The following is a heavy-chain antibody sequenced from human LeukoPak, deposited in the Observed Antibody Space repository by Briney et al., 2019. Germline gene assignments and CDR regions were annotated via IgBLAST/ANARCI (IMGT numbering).Heavy chain of an antibody. V-gene: IGHV4-38-2*02. Sequence: SETLSLTCTVSGYSFSSGYYWGWLRPPPRGGVGVFGIIYHSGSTYYNPSLKGRVTISVDTSKNLLSLKMSSFAAADTAVYYSARGKNDYSNYPLVYWFDPGGEGTLLTLSS. D-gene: IGHD4-11*01. J-gene: IGHJ5*02. CDR2: IYHSGST. CDR1: GYSFSSGYY. CDR3: ARGKNDYSNYPLVYWFDP.